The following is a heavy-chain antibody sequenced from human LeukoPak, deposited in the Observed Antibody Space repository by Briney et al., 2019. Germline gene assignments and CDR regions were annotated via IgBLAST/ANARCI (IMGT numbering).Heavy chain of an antibody. J-gene: IGHJ6*03. D-gene: IGHD4-23*01. Sequence: SETLSLTCTVSGGSISSYYWSWIRQPPGKGLEWIGYTYYSGSTNYNPSLKSRVTISVDTSKNQFSLKLSSVTAADTAVYYCARGDDYGGNSRLDYYYYMDVWGKGTAVTVSS. CDR2: TYYSGST. CDR3: ARGDDYGGNSRLDYYYYMDV. CDR1: GGSISSYY. V-gene: IGHV4-59*01.